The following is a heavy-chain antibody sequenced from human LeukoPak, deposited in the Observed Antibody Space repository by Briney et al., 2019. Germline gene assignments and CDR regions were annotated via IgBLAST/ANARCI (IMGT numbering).Heavy chain of an antibody. CDR3: ARFRRYYGSGSYYTPSLDY. V-gene: IGHV4-34*01. CDR1: GGSFSGYY. D-gene: IGHD3-10*01. J-gene: IGHJ4*02. CDR2: INHSGST. Sequence: PSETLSLTCAVYGGSFSGYYWSWIRQPPGTGLEWIGEINHSGSTNYNPSLKSRVTISVDTSKNQFSLKLSSVTAADTAVYYCARFRRYYGSGSYYTPSLDYWGQGTLVTVSS.